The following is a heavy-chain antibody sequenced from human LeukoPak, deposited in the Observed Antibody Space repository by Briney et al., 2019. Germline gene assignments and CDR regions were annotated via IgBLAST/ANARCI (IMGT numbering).Heavy chain of an antibody. Sequence: PGGSLRLSCAASGFTFSSYSMSWVRQAPGKGLEWVSSISSSSSYIYYADSVKGRFTISRDNARTSLYLQMNSLRAEDTAVYYCAIGRGYSYREWGQGTLVTVSS. CDR3: AIGRGYSYRE. CDR2: ISSSSSYI. CDR1: GFTFSSYS. V-gene: IGHV3-21*01. J-gene: IGHJ4*02. D-gene: IGHD5-18*01.